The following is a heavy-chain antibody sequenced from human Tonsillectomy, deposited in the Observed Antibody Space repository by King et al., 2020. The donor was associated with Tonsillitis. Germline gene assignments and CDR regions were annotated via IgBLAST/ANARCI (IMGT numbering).Heavy chain of an antibody. J-gene: IGHJ4*02. CDR2: IVVSTGNT. CDR1: GFTFTSSA. Sequence: QLVESGPEVKKPGTSVKVPCKASGFTFTSSAVQWVRQARGQRLEWIGWIVVSTGNTNYAQKFQERVTITRDMSTSTAYMELSSLRSEDTAVYYCAADPAYYYDNNAYNFGYWGQGTLVTVSS. D-gene: IGHD3-22*01. V-gene: IGHV1-58*01. CDR3: AADPAYYYDNNAYNFGY.